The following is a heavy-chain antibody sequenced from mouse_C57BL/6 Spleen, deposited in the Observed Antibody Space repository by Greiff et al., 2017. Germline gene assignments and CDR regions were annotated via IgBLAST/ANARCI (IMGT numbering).Heavy chain of an antibody. V-gene: IGHV1-52*01. Sequence: QVQLHQPGAELVRPGSSVKLSCKASGYTFTSYWMHWVKQRPIQGLEWIGNIDPSDSETHYNQKFKDKATLTVDKSSSTAYMQLSSLTSEDSAVYYCARNYYGSSRAMDYWGQGTSVTVSS. CDR2: IDPSDSET. CDR1: GYTFTSYW. J-gene: IGHJ4*01. CDR3: ARNYYGSSRAMDY. D-gene: IGHD1-1*01.